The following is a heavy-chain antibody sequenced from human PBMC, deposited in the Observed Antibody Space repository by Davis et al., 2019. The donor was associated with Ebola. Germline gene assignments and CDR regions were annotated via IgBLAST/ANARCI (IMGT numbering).Heavy chain of an antibody. D-gene: IGHD3-22*01. V-gene: IGHV3-74*01. Sequence: GESLKISCAASGFTFNTYYMHWVRQAPGKGLVWVSRISSDGSNTEYADSVKGRFTISRDNAKNSLYLQMNSLRAEDTAVYYCHPITMIDYWGQGTLVTVSS. J-gene: IGHJ4*02. CDR1: GFTFNTYY. CDR2: ISSDGSNT. CDR3: HPITMIDY.